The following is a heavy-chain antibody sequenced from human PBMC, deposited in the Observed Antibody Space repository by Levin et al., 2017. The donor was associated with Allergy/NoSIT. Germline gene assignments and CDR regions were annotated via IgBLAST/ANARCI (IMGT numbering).Heavy chain of an antibody. V-gene: IGHV4-59*01. J-gene: IGHJ4*02. CDR3: EGAGGY. CDR2: IYNSGST. Sequence: SETLSLTCTVSGASISSGYWSWYRQPPGKGLYWIGYIYNSGSTNYNPSLKSRVTISGDTSKNQFSLKMNSVTAADTAVYYCEGAGGYWGQGTLVAVS. CDR1: GASISSGY. D-gene: IGHD3-10*01.